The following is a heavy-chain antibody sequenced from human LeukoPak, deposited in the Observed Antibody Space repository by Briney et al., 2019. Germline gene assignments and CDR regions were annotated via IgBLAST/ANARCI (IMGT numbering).Heavy chain of an antibody. Sequence: GGSLRLSCAASGFTFDDYGMSWVRHAPGKGLEWVSGINWNGGSTGYADSVKGRFTISRDNAKNSLYLQMNSLRAEDTALYYCARVREYSSSSLYYYYYMDVWGKGTTVTVSS. CDR3: ARVREYSSSSLYYYYYMDV. D-gene: IGHD6-6*01. J-gene: IGHJ6*03. V-gene: IGHV3-20*04. CDR1: GFTFDDYG. CDR2: INWNGGST.